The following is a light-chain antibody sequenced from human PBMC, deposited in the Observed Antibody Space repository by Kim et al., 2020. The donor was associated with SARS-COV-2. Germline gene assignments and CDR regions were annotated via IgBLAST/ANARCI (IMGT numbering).Light chain of an antibody. CDR1: KLGDKY. V-gene: IGLV3-1*01. J-gene: IGLJ2*01. Sequence: SYELTQPPSVSVSPGQTASITCSGDKLGDKYACWYQQKPGQSPLLVIYQDSKRPSGIPEQFSGSNSGNTATLTISGTQAMDEADYYCQAWDSSTVVFGGGTQLTVL. CDR2: QDS. CDR3: QAWDSSTVV.